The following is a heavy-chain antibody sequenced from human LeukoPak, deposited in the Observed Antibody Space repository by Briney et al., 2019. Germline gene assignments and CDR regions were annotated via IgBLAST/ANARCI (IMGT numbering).Heavy chain of an antibody. J-gene: IGHJ4*02. CDR1: GFTFSSYA. CDR3: AKGNSLCLPPYSSSSDYYLDY. Sequence: GGSLRLSCTASGFTFSSYAMSWVRQPPGKGLEWVSTISGSGGSTYYADSVKGRFTISRDNSKNTLYLQMNSLRAEDTAVYYCAKGNSLCLPPYSSSSDYYLDYWGQGTLVTVSS. V-gene: IGHV3-23*01. CDR2: ISGSGGST. D-gene: IGHD6-6*01.